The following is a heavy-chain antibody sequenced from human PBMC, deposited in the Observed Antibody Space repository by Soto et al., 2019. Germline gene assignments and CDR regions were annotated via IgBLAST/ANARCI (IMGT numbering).Heavy chain of an antibody. CDR2: IIPIFGTA. J-gene: IGHJ4*02. V-gene: IGHV1-69*13. CDR1: GGTFSSYA. CDR3: ARVGGLGEGCFDY. D-gene: IGHD4-17*01. Sequence: SVKVSCKASGGTFSSYAISWVRQAPGQGLEWMGGIIPIFGTANYAQKFQGRVTITADESTSTAYMELSSLRSEDTAVYYCARVGGLGEGCFDYWGQGTLVTVSS.